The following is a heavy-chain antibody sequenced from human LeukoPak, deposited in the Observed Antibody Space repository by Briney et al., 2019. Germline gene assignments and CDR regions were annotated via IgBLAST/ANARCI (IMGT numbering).Heavy chain of an antibody. CDR1: GFSFENYN. V-gene: IGHV3-23*01. Sequence: GGSLRLSCAASGFSFENYNMNWVRQAPGKGLEWVSAISGNGNAYYADSVKGRFTISRDNSKNTLYLQMNSLRAEDTAVYYCAKRGAEVGTTVAPGDYWGQGTLLTVSS. J-gene: IGHJ4*02. D-gene: IGHD1-26*01. CDR2: ISGNGNA. CDR3: AKRGAEVGTTVAPGDY.